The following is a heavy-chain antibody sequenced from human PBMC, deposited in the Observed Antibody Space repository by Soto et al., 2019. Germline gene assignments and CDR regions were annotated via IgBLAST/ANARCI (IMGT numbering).Heavy chain of an antibody. CDR2: ISGGGVNT. J-gene: IGHJ3*02. CDR1: GFTFSGYV. V-gene: IGHV3-23*01. Sequence: GGSLRLSCAASGFTFSGYVMSWVRQAPGKGLDWVSAISGGGVNTYYARSVKGRFTISRDNSNNILYLQMNSLRAEDTAVYYCASPLVTAPHDAFDILGQGTMVTASS. CDR3: ASPLVTAPHDAFDI. D-gene: IGHD2-21*02.